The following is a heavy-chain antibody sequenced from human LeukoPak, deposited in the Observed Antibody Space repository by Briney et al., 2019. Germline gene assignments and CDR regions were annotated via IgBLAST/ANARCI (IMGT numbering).Heavy chain of an antibody. J-gene: IGHJ6*03. Sequence: GASVKVSCKASGYTFTSYGISWVRQAPGQGLEWMGWISAYNGNTNYAQKLQGRVTMTTDTSTSTAYMELRSLRSDDTAVYYCARTIVVGLHYYYYMDVWGKGTTVIVSS. CDR3: ARTIVVGLHYYYYMDV. CDR2: ISAYNGNT. D-gene: IGHD2-15*01. V-gene: IGHV1-18*01. CDR1: GYTFTSYG.